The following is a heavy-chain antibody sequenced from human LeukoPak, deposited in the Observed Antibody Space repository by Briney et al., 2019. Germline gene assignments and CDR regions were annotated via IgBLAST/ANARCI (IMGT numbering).Heavy chain of an antibody. V-gene: IGHV3-53*01. CDR3: ARATTFNSVVD. J-gene: IGHJ4*02. CDR2: IYSDGST. Sequence: GGSLRLSCAASGFSVTSNYMSWVRQAPGKGLEWVSVIYSDGSTYYADSVKGRFTISRDNSKNTVYLQMNSLRAEDTAVYHCARATTFNSVVDWGQGTLVTVSS. D-gene: IGHD5/OR15-5a*01. CDR1: GFSVTSNY.